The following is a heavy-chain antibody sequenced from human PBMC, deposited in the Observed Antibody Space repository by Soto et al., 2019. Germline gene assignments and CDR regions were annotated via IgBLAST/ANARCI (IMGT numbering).Heavy chain of an antibody. V-gene: IGHV3-48*02. CDR2: ISRSSTTI. D-gene: IGHD1-26*01. J-gene: IGHJ5*02. CDR3: AREEVGATRWFDP. Sequence: GGSLRLSCAASGFTFSSYSMNWVRQAPGKGLEWVSYISRSSTTIYYADSLKGRFTISRDNAKNSLYLQMNSLRDEDTAVYYCAREEVGATRWFDPWGQGTLVTVSS. CDR1: GFTFSSYS.